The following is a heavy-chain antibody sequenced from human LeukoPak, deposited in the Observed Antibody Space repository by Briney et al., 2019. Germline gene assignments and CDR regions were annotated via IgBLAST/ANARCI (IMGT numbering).Heavy chain of an antibody. D-gene: IGHD3-22*01. V-gene: IGHV1-2*06. J-gene: IGHJ3*02. Sequence: GASVKVSCKASGYTFIRYYMHWVRQAPGQGLEWMGLINTSSGRTTYAQKFQGRVTMTRDTSISTAYMELSRVRSDDTAVYYCARIAVVIDDAFDIWGQGTMVTVSS. CDR1: GYTFIRYY. CDR2: INTSSGRT. CDR3: ARIAVVIDDAFDI.